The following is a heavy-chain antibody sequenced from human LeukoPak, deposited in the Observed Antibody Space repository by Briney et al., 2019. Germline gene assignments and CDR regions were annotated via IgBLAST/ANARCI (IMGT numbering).Heavy chain of an antibody. J-gene: IGHJ4*02. CDR2: VSGSGVNT. CDR1: GFTFSSYA. Sequence: QPGGSLRLSCAASGFTFSSYAMSWVRQAPGKGLDWVSTVSGSGVNTYYADSVKGRFTISRDNSKNTLFLQMNSLRAEDTAVYYCAKDRAQQLVLDFWGQGTLVTVSS. V-gene: IGHV3-23*01. D-gene: IGHD6-13*01. CDR3: AKDRAQQLVLDF.